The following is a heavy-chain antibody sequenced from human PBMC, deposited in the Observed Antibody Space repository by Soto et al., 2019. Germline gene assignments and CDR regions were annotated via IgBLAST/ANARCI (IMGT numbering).Heavy chain of an antibody. CDR2: ISSSSSYI. Sequence: GGSLRLSCAASGFTFSSYSMNWVRQAPGKGLEWVSSISSSSSYIYYADSVKGRFTISRDNAKNSLYLQMNSLRAEDTAVYYCARDISGVRGFIRAYNLFDPWAQGTRVTVSS. D-gene: IGHD3-10*01. J-gene: IGHJ5*02. CDR3: ARDISGVRGFIRAYNLFDP. V-gene: IGHV3-21*01. CDR1: GFTFSSYS.